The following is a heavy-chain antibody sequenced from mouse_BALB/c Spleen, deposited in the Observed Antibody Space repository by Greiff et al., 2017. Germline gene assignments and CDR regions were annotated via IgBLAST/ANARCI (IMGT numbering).Heavy chain of an antibody. V-gene: IGHV5-9-1*01. CDR2: ISSGGSYT. Sequence: EVMLVESGGGLVKPGGSLKLSCAASGFTFSSYAMSWVRQTPEKRLEWVATISSGGSYTYYPDSVKGRFTISRDNAKNTLYLQMSSLRSEDTAMYYCARRGTVVATRYFDVWGPGTTVTVSS. CDR1: GFTFSSYA. CDR3: ARRGTVVATRYFDV. J-gene: IGHJ1*01. D-gene: IGHD1-1*01.